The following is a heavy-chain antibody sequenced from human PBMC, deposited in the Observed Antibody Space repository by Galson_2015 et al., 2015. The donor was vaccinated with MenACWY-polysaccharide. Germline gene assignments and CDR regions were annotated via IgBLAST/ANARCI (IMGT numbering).Heavy chain of an antibody. J-gene: IGHJ4*02. V-gene: IGHV3-7*01. CDR2: INEDEREK. Sequence: CAASGFTFGNYWMTWVRQAPGKGLEWVANINEDEREKYHLDSVKGRFTISRDDAKNSLYLQMNSLRAEDTAVYYCARGVYSLDSWGQGTLVTVSS. D-gene: IGHD4-11*01. CDR3: ARGVYSLDS. CDR1: GFTFGNYW.